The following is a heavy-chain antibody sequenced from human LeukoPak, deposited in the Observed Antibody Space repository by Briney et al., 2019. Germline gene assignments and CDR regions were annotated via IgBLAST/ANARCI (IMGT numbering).Heavy chain of an antibody. Sequence: GKSLRLSCAASGFTFDDYAMHWVRQAPGKGLEWVSGISWNSGSIGYADSVKGRFTISRDNAKNSLYLQMNSLRAEDTALYYCAKASTVTTHYFDYWGQGTLVTVSS. CDR2: ISWNSGSI. J-gene: IGHJ4*02. CDR3: AKASTVTTHYFDY. CDR1: GFTFDDYA. D-gene: IGHD4-17*01. V-gene: IGHV3-9*01.